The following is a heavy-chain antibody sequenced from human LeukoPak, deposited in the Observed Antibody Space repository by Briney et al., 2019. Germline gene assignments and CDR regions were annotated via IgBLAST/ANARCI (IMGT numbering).Heavy chain of an antibody. CDR1: GFTFSGSG. D-gene: IGHD1-26*01. V-gene: IGHV3-30*02. Sequence: GGSLRLSCAASGFTFSGSGMHWVRQAPGKGLEWVTFIRYDGSNKYYTDSVKGRFTISRDNSKNTLYLQMNSLRAEDTAVYYCAKDIVGATDYWGQGTLVTVSS. J-gene: IGHJ4*02. CDR2: IRYDGSNK. CDR3: AKDIVGATDY.